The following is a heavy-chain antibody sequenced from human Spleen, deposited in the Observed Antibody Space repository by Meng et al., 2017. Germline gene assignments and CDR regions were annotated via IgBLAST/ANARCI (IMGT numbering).Heavy chain of an antibody. CDR3: ARRDGYNYRYYYYGMDV. V-gene: IGHV1-69*13. J-gene: IGHJ6*02. D-gene: IGHD5-24*01. Sequence: SVKVSCKASGGTFSSYAISWVRQAPGQGLEWMGGIIPIFGTANYAQKFQGRVTITADESTSTAYMELSRLRSDDTAVYYCARRDGYNYRYYYYGMDVWGQGTTVTVSS. CDR1: GGTFSSYA. CDR2: IIPIFGTA.